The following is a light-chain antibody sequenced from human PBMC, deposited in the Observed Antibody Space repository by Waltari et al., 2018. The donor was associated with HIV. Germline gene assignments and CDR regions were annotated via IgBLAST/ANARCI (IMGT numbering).Light chain of an antibody. CDR3: ASWDDSLSGWV. V-gene: IGLV1-47*01. CDR2: RNN. CDR1: SSNIGGNY. Sequence: QSVLTQPPSASGTPGQTVTISCSGSSSNIGGNYVYWYQRLPGTAPKLIIYRNNQRPSGVPDRFSGSESGTSASLAISGLRSEDEADYYCASWDDSLSGWVFGGGTKVTVL. J-gene: IGLJ3*02.